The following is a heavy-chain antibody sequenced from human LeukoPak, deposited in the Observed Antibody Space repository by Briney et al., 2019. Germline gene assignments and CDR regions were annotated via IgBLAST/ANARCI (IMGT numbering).Heavy chain of an antibody. V-gene: IGHV3-7*01. J-gene: IGHJ6*04. D-gene: IGHD3-10*02. Sequence: GGSLRLSCAASGFTFSSYWMSWVRQAPGKGLEWVANIKPDGSEKHYVDSVKGRFTISRDNAKNSLYLQMNSLRAEDTAVYYCAELGITMIGGVWGKGTTVTISS. CDR2: IKPDGSEK. CDR1: GFTFSSYW. CDR3: AELGITMIGGV.